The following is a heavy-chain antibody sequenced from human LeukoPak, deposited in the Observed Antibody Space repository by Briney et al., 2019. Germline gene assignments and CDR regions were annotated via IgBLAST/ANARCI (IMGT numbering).Heavy chain of an antibody. CDR3: ASVGEHYYYYMDV. CDR2: IYSGGST. Sequence: GGSLRLSCAASGFTVSSNYMSWVCQAPGKGLEWVSVIYSGGSTYYADSVKGRFTISRDNSKNTLYLQMNSLRAEDTAVYYCASVGEHYYYYMDVWGKGTTVTVSS. V-gene: IGHV3-53*01. J-gene: IGHJ6*03. CDR1: GFTVSSNY. D-gene: IGHD3-16*01.